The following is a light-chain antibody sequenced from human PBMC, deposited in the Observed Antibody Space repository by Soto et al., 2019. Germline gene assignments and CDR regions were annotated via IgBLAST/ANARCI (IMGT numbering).Light chain of an antibody. Sequence: QSVLTQPPSASGSPGQSVTISCTGTSGDVGGYNFVSWHQQHPGKAPKFMIYEVSKRPSGVPDRFSGSKSGNTASLTVSGLQAEDEADYYCSSYAGGIKWVFGGGTKLTVL. CDR1: SGDVGGYNF. CDR3: SSYAGGIKWV. V-gene: IGLV2-8*01. CDR2: EVS. J-gene: IGLJ3*02.